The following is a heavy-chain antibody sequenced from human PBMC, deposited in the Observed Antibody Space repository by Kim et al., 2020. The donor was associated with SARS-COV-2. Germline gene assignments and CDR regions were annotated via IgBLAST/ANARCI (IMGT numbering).Heavy chain of an antibody. CDR1: GGSFSGYY. CDR2: INHSGST. J-gene: IGHJ6*02. D-gene: IGHD4-17*01. Sequence: SETVSLTCAVYGGSFSGYYWSWIRQPPGKGLEWIGEINHSGSTNYNPSLKSRVTISVDTSKNQFSLKLSSVTAADTAVYYCARGRGGTTVVTLGLGYYYYYGMDVWGQGTTVTVSS. V-gene: IGHV4-34*01. CDR3: ARGRGGTTVVTLGLGYYYYYGMDV.